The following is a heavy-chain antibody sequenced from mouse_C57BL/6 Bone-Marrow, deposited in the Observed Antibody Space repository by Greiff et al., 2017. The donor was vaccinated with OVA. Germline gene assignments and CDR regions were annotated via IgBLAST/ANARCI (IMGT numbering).Heavy chain of an antibody. V-gene: IGHV3-6*01. Sequence: EVKLQESGPGLVKPSQSLSLTCSVTGYSITSGYYWNWIRQFPGNKLEWMGYISYDGSNNYNPSLKNRISITRDTSKNQFFLKLNSVTTEDTATYYCARRSTMVLFDYWGQGTTLTVSS. D-gene: IGHD2-1*01. CDR2: ISYDGSN. CDR1: GYSITSGYY. J-gene: IGHJ2*01. CDR3: ARRSTMVLFDY.